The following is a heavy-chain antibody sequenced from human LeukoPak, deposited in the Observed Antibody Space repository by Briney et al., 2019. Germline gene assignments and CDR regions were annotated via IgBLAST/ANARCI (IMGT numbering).Heavy chain of an antibody. J-gene: IGHJ4*02. V-gene: IGHV1-46*01. CDR3: ARSNYVGPPFDY. CDR1: GYTFTSYL. D-gene: IGHD1-7*01. Sequence: VASVKVSCKASGYTFTSYLIHWVRQAPGQGLEWLGIINPSGGSTSYAQKFQGRVTMTRDTSTSTVYMELSSLRSEDTAVYYCARSNYVGPPFDYWGQGTLVTVSS. CDR2: INPSGGST.